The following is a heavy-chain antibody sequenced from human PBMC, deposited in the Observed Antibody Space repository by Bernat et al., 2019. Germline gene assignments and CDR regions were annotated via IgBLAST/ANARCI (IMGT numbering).Heavy chain of an antibody. D-gene: IGHD1-20*01. Sequence: EVQLVESGGGLVQPGGSLRLSCAASGFPFSEAWMSWVRQAPGKGLEWVGRIVSKRDGGTTEYAAPVKGRFTVSRDDSRDMLYLQMSSLKTEDTAVYYCTTGEVNWNVERGAFDIWGQGTMVTVSS. V-gene: IGHV3-15*04. CDR2: IVSKRDGGTT. CDR3: TTGEVNWNVERGAFDI. CDR1: GFPFSEAW. J-gene: IGHJ3*02.